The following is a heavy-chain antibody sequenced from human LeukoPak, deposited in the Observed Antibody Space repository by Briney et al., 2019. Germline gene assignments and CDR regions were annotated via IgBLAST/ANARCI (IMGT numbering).Heavy chain of an antibody. Sequence: ASVKVSCKVSGYTLTELSMHWVRQAPGKGLEWMGGFDPEDGETIYAQKFQGRVTMTEDTSTDTAYVELSSLRSEDTAVYYCATEISKGPLVVVVPVTFDYWGQGTLVTVSS. CDR3: ATEISKGPLVVVVPVTFDY. D-gene: IGHD2-2*01. J-gene: IGHJ4*02. V-gene: IGHV1-24*01. CDR2: FDPEDGET. CDR1: GYTLTELS.